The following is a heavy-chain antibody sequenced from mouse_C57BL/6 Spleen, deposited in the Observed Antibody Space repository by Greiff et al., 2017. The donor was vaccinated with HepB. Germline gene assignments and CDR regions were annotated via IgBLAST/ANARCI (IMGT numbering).Heavy chain of an antibody. D-gene: IGHD2-4*01. CDR1: GYSFTDYN. V-gene: IGHV1-39*01. J-gene: IGHJ2*01. CDR3: ARYRLLYDYDGNYFDY. CDR2: INPNYGTT. Sequence: EVKLVESGPELVKPGASVKISCKASGYSFTDYNMNWVKQSNGKSLEWIGVINPNYGTTSYNQKFKGKATLTVDQSSSTAYMQLNSLTSEDSAVYYCARYRLLYDYDGNYFDYWGQGTTLTVSS.